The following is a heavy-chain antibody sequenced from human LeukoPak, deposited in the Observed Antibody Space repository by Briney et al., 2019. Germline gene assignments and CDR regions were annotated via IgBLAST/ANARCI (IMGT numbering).Heavy chain of an antibody. D-gene: IGHD2-15*01. CDR1: GFTFSSYG. CDR2: VRYDGNNK. J-gene: IGHJ6*03. CDR3: AKDWRCSSSSCVYYYYIDV. Sequence: GGSLRLSCAASGFTFSSYGMHWVRQAPGKGLEWVAFVRYDGNNKYYADSVKGRFTSSRDDSKNMVYLQMNSLRPEVTAVYYCAKDWRCSSSSCVYYYYIDVWGKGTTVTVSS. V-gene: IGHV3-30*02.